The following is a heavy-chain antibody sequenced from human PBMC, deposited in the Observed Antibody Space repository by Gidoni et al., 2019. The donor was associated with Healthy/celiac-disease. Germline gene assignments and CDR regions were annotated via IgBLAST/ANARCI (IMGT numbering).Heavy chain of an antibody. J-gene: IGHJ4*02. V-gene: IGHV3-7*01. D-gene: IGHD6-13*01. CDR3: ASGSSRYSEFTH. CDR1: GFTFRDYW. Sequence: EVQLVESGGGLVQPGGSLRLSCAASGFTFRDYWMSWVRQAPGKGLEWVASMKQDGSEKYYVDSVKGRFTISRDNAKNSLYLQMNNLRVEDTAVYYCASGSSRYSEFTHWGQGTLVTVSS. CDR2: MKQDGSEK.